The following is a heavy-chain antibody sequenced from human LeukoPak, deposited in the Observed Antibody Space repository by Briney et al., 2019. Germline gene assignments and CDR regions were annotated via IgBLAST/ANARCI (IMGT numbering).Heavy chain of an antibody. CDR3: ARDLGCSSTSSYTDFDY. Sequence: SVKVSCKASGGTFGSYTISWVRQAPGQGHEWMGRIIPILGIANYAQKFQGRVTITADKSTSTAYMELSSLRSEDTAVYYCARDLGCSSTSSYTDFDYWGQGTLVTVSS. J-gene: IGHJ4*02. CDR2: IIPILGIA. D-gene: IGHD2-2*02. CDR1: GGTFGSYT. V-gene: IGHV1-69*04.